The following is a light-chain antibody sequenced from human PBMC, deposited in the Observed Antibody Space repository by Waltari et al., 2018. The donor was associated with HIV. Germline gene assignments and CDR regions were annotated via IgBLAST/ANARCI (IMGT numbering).Light chain of an antibody. Sequence: QSALTQPRSVSGSPGQSVTISCTGTSSDVGGYNYVSWYQQHPGKSPTLMIYDVSQRPSGVPDRFAGSKSGNTASLTISVLQAEDEADYYCCSYAGSYTFVFGGGTKLTVL. J-gene: IGLJ2*01. CDR1: SSDVGGYNY. CDR3: CSYAGSYTFV. V-gene: IGLV2-11*01. CDR2: DVS.